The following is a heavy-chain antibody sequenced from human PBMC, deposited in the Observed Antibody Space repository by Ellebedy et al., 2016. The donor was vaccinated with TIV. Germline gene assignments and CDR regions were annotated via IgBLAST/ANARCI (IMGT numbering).Heavy chain of an antibody. D-gene: IGHD6-19*01. CDR3: ARAVHDSSGWYGYAFDI. CDR1: GGTFSSYA. Sequence: AASVKVSCKASGGTFSSYAISWARQAPGQGLEWMGRIIPILGIANYAQKFQGRVTITADKSTSTAYMELSSLRSEDTAVYYCARAVHDSSGWYGYAFDIWGQGTMVTVSS. J-gene: IGHJ3*02. CDR2: IIPILGIA. V-gene: IGHV1-69*04.